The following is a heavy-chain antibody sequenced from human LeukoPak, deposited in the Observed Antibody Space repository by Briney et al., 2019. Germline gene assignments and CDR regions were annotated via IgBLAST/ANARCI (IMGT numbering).Heavy chain of an antibody. J-gene: IGHJ4*02. Sequence: PGGSLRLSCAASGFTFSGSVMHWVRQASGKGPEWVGRIRNKANSYATAYAASVKGRFTISRDDSKNTAYLQMNSLKTEDTAVYYCARDRAYDFWSGYPDYWGQGTLVTVSS. CDR3: ARDRAYDFWSGYPDY. D-gene: IGHD3-3*01. CDR2: IRNKANSYAT. V-gene: IGHV3-73*01. CDR1: GFTFSGSV.